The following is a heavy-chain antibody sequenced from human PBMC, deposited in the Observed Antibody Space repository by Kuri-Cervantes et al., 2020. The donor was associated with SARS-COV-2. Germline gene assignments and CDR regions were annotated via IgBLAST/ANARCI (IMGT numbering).Heavy chain of an antibody. Sequence: GGSLRLSCAASGFTFSSYWMHWVRQAPGKGLGWVSRINIDGSSTSYADSVKGRFTISRDNAKNTLYLQMNSLRAEDTAVYYCARAGRWLQSTPFDYWGQGTLVTVSS. V-gene: IGHV3-74*01. J-gene: IGHJ4*02. CDR3: ARAGRWLQSTPFDY. CDR2: INIDGSST. D-gene: IGHD5-24*01. CDR1: GFTFSSYW.